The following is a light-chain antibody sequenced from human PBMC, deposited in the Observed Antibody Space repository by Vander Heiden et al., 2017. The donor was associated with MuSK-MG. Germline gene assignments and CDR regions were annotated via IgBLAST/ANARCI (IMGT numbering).Light chain of an antibody. CDR3: QQSDSTPPLT. Sequence: ETEMTQVPYSLSASVGDRVTITCRASQSISSYLNWYQQKPGKAPKLLIYAASSLQSGVPSRFSGSGYGTDFTLTISSLQPEDFATYYCQQSDSTPPLTFGGGTKVEIK. V-gene: IGKV1-39*01. CDR1: QSISSY. J-gene: IGKJ4*01. CDR2: AAS.